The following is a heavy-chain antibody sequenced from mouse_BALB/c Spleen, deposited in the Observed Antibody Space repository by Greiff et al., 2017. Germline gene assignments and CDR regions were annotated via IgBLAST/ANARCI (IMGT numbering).Heavy chain of an antibody. CDR2: IDPANGNT. CDR3: ARSGYDPYFDV. Sequence: EVQLQESGAELVKPGASVKLSCTASGFNIKDTYMHWVKQRPEQGLEWIGRIDPANGNTKYDPKFQGKATITADTSSNTAYLQLSSLTSEDTAVYYCARSGYDPYFDVWGAGTTVTVSS. J-gene: IGHJ1*01. D-gene: IGHD2-14*01. V-gene: IGHV14-3*02. CDR1: GFNIKDTY.